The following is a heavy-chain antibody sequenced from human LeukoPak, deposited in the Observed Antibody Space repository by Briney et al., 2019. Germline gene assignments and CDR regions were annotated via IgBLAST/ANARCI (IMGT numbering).Heavy chain of an antibody. Sequence: SETLSLTCTVSGGSISSSSYYWGWIRQPPGKGLEWIGSIYYSGSTYYNPSLKSRVTISVDTSKNRFSLKLSSVTAADTAVYYCASPVVPATNWFDPWGQGTLVTVSS. J-gene: IGHJ5*02. D-gene: IGHD2-2*01. CDR3: ASPVVPATNWFDP. CDR2: IYYSGST. V-gene: IGHV4-39*01. CDR1: GGSISSSSYY.